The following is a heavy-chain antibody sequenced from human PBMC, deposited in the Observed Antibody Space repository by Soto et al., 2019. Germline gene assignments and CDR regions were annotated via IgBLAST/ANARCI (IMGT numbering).Heavy chain of an antibody. CDR2: IYYSGST. CDR3: ARDGPDYQDAFDI. CDR1: GGSISSYY. J-gene: IGHJ3*02. Sequence: QVQLQESGPGLVKPSETLSLTCTVSGGSISSYYWSWIRQPPGKGLEWIGYIYYSGSTNYNPSLKRRVTISVDTSKHQFSLKVSSVTAADTAVYYCARDGPDYQDAFDIWGQGTMVTVSS. V-gene: IGHV4-59*01. D-gene: IGHD5-12*01.